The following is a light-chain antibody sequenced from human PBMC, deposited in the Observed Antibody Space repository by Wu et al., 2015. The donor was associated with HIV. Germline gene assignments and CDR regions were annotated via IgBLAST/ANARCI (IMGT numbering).Light chain of an antibody. Sequence: DIQMTQSPSTLSASVGDRVTITCRASQSINDYLAWYQQKPGKAPKLLIYKASTLQGGVPSRFSGSGSGTEFTLTISSLQPDDFATYYCQHLNDYSPLYAFGQGTKVEIK. V-gene: IGKV1-5*03. CDR3: QHLNDYSPLYA. J-gene: IGKJ2*01. CDR2: KAS. CDR1: QSINDY.